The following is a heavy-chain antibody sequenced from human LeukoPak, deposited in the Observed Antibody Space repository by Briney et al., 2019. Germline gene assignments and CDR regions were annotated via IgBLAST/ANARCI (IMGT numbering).Heavy chain of an antibody. D-gene: IGHD3-10*01. CDR3: ARDYYATDAFDI. CDR2: IYTSGST. J-gene: IGHJ3*02. Sequence: KPSETLSLTCTVSGGSISCYYWSWIRQPPGKGLEWIGRIYTSGSTNYNPSLKSRVTMSVDTSKNQFSLKLSSVTAADTAVYYCARDYYATDAFDIWGQGTMVTVSS. V-gene: IGHV4-4*07. CDR1: GGSISCYY.